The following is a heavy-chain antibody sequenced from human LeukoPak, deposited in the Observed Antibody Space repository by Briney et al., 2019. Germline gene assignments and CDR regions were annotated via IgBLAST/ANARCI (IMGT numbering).Heavy chain of an antibody. J-gene: IGHJ5*02. V-gene: IGHV7-4-1*02. D-gene: IGHD1-14*01. CDR3: ARAGIPVWFDP. CDR1: GYTFTNYG. CDR2: INTKTGNP. Sequence: ASVKVSCKASGYTFTNYGMNWVRQAPGQGLEWMRWINTKTGNPTYAQGFTGRFAFSLDTSVSSAYLQINSLKAGDTAVYYCARAGIPVWFDPWGQGTLVTVSS.